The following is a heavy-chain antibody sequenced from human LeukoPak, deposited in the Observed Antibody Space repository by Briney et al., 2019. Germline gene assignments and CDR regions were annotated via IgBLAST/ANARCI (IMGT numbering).Heavy chain of an antibody. CDR3: AREGGNVSYYFDY. CDR2: INPNSGGT. J-gene: IGHJ4*02. D-gene: IGHD1-26*01. CDR1: GYTFTGYY. V-gene: IGHV1-2*02. Sequence: ASVKVSCKASGYTFTGYYMHWVRQAPGQGLEWMGWINPNSGGTNYAQKFQGRVTITRNTSISTAYMELSSLRSEDTAVYYCAREGGNVSYYFDYWGQGTLVTVSS.